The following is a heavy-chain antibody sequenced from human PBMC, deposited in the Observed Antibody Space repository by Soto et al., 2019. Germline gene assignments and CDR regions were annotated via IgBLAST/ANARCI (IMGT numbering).Heavy chain of an antibody. CDR2: MNPNSGNT. D-gene: IGHD3-3*01. CDR3: ARARRITIFGVVITKGYWFDP. CDR1: GYTFTSYD. V-gene: IGHV1-8*01. J-gene: IGHJ5*02. Sequence: ASVKVSCKASGYTFTSYDINWVRQATGQGLEWMGWMNPNSGNTGYAQKFQGRVTMTRNTFISTAYMELSSLRSEDTAVYYCARARRITIFGVVITKGYWFDPWGQGTLVTVSS.